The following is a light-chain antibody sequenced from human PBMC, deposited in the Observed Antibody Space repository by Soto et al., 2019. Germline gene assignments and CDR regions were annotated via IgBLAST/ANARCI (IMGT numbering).Light chain of an antibody. CDR1: QGISNY. CDR3: QQHGTLPLT. J-gene: IGKJ4*01. Sequence: IRGTKAPTSLSASRGVGVNSTCRASQGISNYLNWYQQKPGKAPKLLIYDASNLETGVPSRFSGSGSGTDFTFTISSLHPEDIAISFCQQHGTLPLTVGGGTKVDIK. CDR2: DAS. V-gene: IGKV1-33*01.